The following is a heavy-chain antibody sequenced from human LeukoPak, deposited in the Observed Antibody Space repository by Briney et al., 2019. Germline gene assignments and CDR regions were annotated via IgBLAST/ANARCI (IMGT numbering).Heavy chain of an antibody. J-gene: IGHJ4*02. D-gene: IGHD6-19*01. V-gene: IGHV3-7*03. Sequence: GGSLRLSCVASEFTFGSYWMSWVRQAPGKGLEWVANIKQDGGEKYYVDSVKGRFTISRDNAKNSLYVQMNSLRAEDTAVYYCARVLYTSGWYYLDYWGQGTLVTVSS. CDR1: EFTFGSYW. CDR3: ARVLYTSGWYYLDY. CDR2: IKQDGGEK.